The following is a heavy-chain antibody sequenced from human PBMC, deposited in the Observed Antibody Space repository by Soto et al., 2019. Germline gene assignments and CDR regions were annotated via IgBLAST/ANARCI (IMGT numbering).Heavy chain of an antibody. D-gene: IGHD2-15*01. V-gene: IGHV3-15*07. J-gene: IGHJ4*02. CDR2: IMSKTDGETT. Sequence: EVQLVESGGGLVKPGGSLRLSCAASGFTFNNAGMNWVRQAPGKGLEWVGRIMSKTDGETTDYAAPVKGRFTISRDDSKNTLYLQMNSLKTQDTAVYNCTTGGIEVVLTARVGDYWGQGTLVTVSS. CDR1: GFTFNNAG. CDR3: TTGGIEVVLTARVGDY.